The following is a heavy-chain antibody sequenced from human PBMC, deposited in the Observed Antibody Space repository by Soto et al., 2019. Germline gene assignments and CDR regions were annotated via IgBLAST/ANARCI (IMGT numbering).Heavy chain of an antibody. Sequence: PSETLSLTCTVSGGSVSSGSYYWSWIRQPPGKGLEWIGYIYYSGSTNYNPSLKSRVTISVDTSKNQFSLKLSPVTAADTAVYYCARDRVSGSYYYYYGMDVWGQGTTVTVSS. V-gene: IGHV4-61*01. CDR1: GGSVSSGSYY. CDR2: IYYSGST. J-gene: IGHJ6*02. D-gene: IGHD1-26*01. CDR3: ARDRVSGSYYYYYGMDV.